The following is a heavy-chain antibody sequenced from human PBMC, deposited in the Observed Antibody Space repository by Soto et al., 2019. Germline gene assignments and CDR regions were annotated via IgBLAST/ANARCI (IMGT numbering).Heavy chain of an antibody. V-gene: IGHV3-23*01. CDR1: GFTFANHA. Sequence: PGGSLRLSCAASGFTFANHAMTWVRQAPGKGLEWVSAISGGGGVTYYADSVRGRFTISRDNSGNTLYLQLNSLRAEDTALYFCAKRIQVSAAAAGATMFDYWGQGALVTVSS. CDR2: ISGGGGVT. J-gene: IGHJ4*02. D-gene: IGHD6-13*01. CDR3: AKRIQVSAAAAGATMFDY.